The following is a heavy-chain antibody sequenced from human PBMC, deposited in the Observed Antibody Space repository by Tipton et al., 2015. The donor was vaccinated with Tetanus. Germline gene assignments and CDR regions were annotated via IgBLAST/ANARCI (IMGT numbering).Heavy chain of an antibody. V-gene: IGHV3-30*18. CDR1: GFTFSDYG. D-gene: IGHD1-26*01. CDR3: AKSGAQHWSPNHYYYYGLDV. Sequence: SLRLSCAASGFTFSDYGMHWVRQAPGKGLEWVAVLSFDGTNEDYADSVKGRFTISRDNSKNTLFLKMNSLRPEDAAVYYCAKSGAQHWSPNHYYYYGLDVWGQGTTVSISS. CDR2: LSFDGTNE. J-gene: IGHJ6*02.